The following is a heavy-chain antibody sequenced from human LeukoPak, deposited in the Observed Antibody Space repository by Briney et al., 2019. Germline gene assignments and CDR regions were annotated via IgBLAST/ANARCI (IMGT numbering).Heavy chain of an antibody. D-gene: IGHD6-6*01. CDR1: GYTFTGYY. Sequence: ASVKVSCKASGYTFTGYYMHWVQQAPGQGLEWMGWINPNSGGTNYAQKFQGRVTMTRDTSISTAYMELSRLRSDDTAVYYCARFALYSSSLPTLDYWGQGTLVTVSS. V-gene: IGHV1-2*02. CDR3: ARFALYSSSLPTLDY. CDR2: INPNSGGT. J-gene: IGHJ4*02.